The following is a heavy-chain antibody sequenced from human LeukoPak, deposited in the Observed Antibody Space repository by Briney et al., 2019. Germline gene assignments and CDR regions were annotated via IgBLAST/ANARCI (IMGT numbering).Heavy chain of an antibody. CDR2: IYPGDSDT. J-gene: IGHJ3*02. D-gene: IGHD1-26*01. CDR1: GYSFTSYW. V-gene: IGHV5-51*01. CDR3: ATRSYYFYHGDAFDI. Sequence: GESLKISCKGSGYSFTSYWIGWVRQMPGKGLEWMGIIYPGDSDTRYSPSFQGQVTISADKSISTAYLQWSSLKASDTAMYYCATRSYYFYHGDAFDIWGQGTMVTVSS.